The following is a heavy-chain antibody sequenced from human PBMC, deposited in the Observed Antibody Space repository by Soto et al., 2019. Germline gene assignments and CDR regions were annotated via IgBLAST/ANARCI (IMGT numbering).Heavy chain of an antibody. J-gene: IGHJ5*02. CDR2: IYYSGST. Sequence: SETLSLTCIFSGRSISSSSYYWGWIRQPPGKGLEWIGSIYYSGSTYYNPSLKSRVTISVDTSKNQFSLKLSSVTAEDTAVFYCARHRARNWFDPWGQGTLVTVYS. CDR3: ARHRARNWFDP. D-gene: IGHD6-6*01. V-gene: IGHV4-39*01. CDR1: GRSISSSSYY.